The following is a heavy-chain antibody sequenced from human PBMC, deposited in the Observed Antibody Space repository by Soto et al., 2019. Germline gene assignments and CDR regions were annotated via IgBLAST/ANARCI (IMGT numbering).Heavy chain of an antibody. D-gene: IGHD3-3*01. CDR2: ISYDGSNK. V-gene: IGHV3-30-3*01. CDR1: GFTFSSYA. J-gene: IGHJ4*02. Sequence: GGSLRLSCAASGFTFSSYAMHWVRQAPGKGLEWVAVISYDGSNKYYADSVKGRFTISRENSKNTLYLQMNSLRAEDTAVYYCARDITPRSLKRYYDFWIGAFDYWGQGTLVTVSS. CDR3: ARDITPRSLKRYYDFWIGAFDY.